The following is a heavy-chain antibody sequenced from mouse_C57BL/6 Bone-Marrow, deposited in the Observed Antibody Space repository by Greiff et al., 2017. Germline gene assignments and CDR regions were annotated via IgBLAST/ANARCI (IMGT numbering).Heavy chain of an antibody. CDR2: IDPSDSYT. CDR1: GYTFTSYW. V-gene: IGHV1-69*01. CDR3: TRDDYGNFDD. J-gene: IGHJ1*03. Sequence: QVQLQQPGAELVMPGASVKLSCKASGYTFTSYWMHWVKQRPGQGLEWIGEIDPSDSYTNYNQKFKGKSTLTVDKSSSTAYMQLSSLTSEDAAVYYGTRDDYGNFDDWGTGTTVTVSS. D-gene: IGHD1-2*01.